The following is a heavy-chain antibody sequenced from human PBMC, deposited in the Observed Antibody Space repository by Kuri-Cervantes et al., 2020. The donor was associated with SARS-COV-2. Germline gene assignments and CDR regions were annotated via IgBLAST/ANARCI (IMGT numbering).Heavy chain of an antibody. CDR2: ISAYNGDT. D-gene: IGHD3-22*01. Sequence: ASVKVSCKASGYTFTSYGISWVRQAPGQGLEWMGWISAYNGDTNYAQKLQGRVTMTTDTSASTAYMELSSLRSEDTAVYYCARDRQVVVISDGMDVWGQGTTVTVSS. CDR3: ARDRQVVVISDGMDV. CDR1: GYTFTSYG. V-gene: IGHV1-18*01. J-gene: IGHJ6*02.